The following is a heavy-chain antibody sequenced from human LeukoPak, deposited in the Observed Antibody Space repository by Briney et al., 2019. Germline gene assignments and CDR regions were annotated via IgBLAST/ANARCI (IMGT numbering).Heavy chain of an antibody. V-gene: IGHV3-23*01. CDR3: AKFPFLGATTPYNWFDP. CDR1: GFTFSSYG. CDR2: ISGSGGST. D-gene: IGHD1-26*01. Sequence: GGSLRLSCAASGFTFSSYGMSWVRQAPGKGLEWVSAISGSGGSTYYADSVKGRFTISRDNSKNTLYLQMNSLRAEDTAVYYCAKFPFLGATTPYNWFDPWGQGTLVTVSA. J-gene: IGHJ5*02.